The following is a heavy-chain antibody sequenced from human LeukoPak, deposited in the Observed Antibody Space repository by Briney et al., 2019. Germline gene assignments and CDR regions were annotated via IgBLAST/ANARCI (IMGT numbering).Heavy chain of an antibody. Sequence: GGSLRLSCAASGFTFSSYSMNWVRQAPGKGLEWVSSISSSSSYIYYADSVKGRFTISRDNAKNSLYLQMNSLRAEDTAVYYCARRLGLVGVEDYWGQGTLVTVSS. V-gene: IGHV3-21*01. CDR3: ARRLGLVGVEDY. CDR2: ISSSSSYI. J-gene: IGHJ4*02. CDR1: GFTFSSYS. D-gene: IGHD6-19*01.